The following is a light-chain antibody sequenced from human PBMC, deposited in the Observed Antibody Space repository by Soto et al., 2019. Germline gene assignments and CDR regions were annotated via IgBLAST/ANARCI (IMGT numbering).Light chain of an antibody. CDR2: EVN. V-gene: IGLV2-8*01. Sequence: QSALTQPPSASGSPGQSVTISCTGTSSDVGGYNYVSWYQQHPGKVPKLIIYEVNKRPSGIPDRFSGSKSGTTASLTVSGLQADDEADYYCSSDAGSNNLIFGGGAKLPVL. J-gene: IGLJ2*01. CDR3: SSDAGSNNLI. CDR1: SSDVGGYNY.